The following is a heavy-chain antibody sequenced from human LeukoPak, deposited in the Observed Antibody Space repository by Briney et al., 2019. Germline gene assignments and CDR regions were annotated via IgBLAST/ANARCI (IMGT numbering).Heavy chain of an antibody. CDR2: IYYSGST. CDR1: GGSISSGDYY. Sequence: PSETLSLTCTVSGGSISSGDYYWSWIRQPPGKGLEWIGYIYYSGSTYYNPSLKSRVTILVDTSKNQFSLKLSSVTAADTAVYYCARATIREDIVVVPAAIDYWGQGTLVTVSS. V-gene: IGHV4-30-4*01. D-gene: IGHD2-2*01. J-gene: IGHJ4*02. CDR3: ARATIREDIVVVPAAIDY.